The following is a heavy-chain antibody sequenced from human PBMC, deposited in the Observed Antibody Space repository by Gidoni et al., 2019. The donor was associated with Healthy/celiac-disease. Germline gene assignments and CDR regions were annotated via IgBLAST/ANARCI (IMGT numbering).Heavy chain of an antibody. V-gene: IGHV3-23*01. CDR3: AKGSGRGEMAKRPSDY. Sequence: EVQLLESGGGLVQPGGSLRLSCAASGFTFRRYAMSWVRQAPGKGLEWVAAISGSGGSTYYADSVKGRVTISRDNSKNTLYLQMNSLRAEDTAVYYCAKGSGRGEMAKRPSDYWGQGTLVTVSS. D-gene: IGHD3-10*01. CDR2: ISGSGGST. CDR1: GFTFRRYA. J-gene: IGHJ4*02.